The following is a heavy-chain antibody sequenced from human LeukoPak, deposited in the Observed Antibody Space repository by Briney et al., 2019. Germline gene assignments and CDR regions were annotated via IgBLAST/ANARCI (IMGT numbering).Heavy chain of an antibody. J-gene: IGHJ4*02. CDR2: IYYSGST. Sequence: SQTLSLTCTVSGGSISSGDYYWSWIRQPPGKGREWIGYIYYSGSTYYNPSLKSRVTISVDTSKNQFSLKLSSVTAADTAVYYCARHEGYGGKGFDYWGQGTLVTVSS. CDR1: GGSISSGDYY. V-gene: IGHV4-30-4*08. CDR3: ARHEGYGGKGFDY. D-gene: IGHD4-23*01.